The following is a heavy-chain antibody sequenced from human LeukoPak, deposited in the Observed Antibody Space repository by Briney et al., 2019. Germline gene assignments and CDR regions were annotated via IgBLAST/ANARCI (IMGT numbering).Heavy chain of an antibody. CDR2: ISSSSSTI. V-gene: IGHV3-48*01. D-gene: IGHD1-7*01. CDR3: AREGASWNWNSPDY. Sequence: QPGGSLRLSCAASGFTLSSYSMNWVRQAPGKGLEWVSYISSSSSTIYYADSVKGRFTISRDNAKNSLYLQMNSLRAEDTAVYYCAREGASWNWNSPDYWGQGTLVTVSS. J-gene: IGHJ4*02. CDR1: GFTLSSYS.